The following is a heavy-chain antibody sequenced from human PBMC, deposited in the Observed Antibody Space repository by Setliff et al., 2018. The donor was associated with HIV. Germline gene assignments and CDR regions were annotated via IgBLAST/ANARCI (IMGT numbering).Heavy chain of an antibody. J-gene: IGHJ4*02. CDR3: ARVSTDYVWGSFLSSGPYYFDF. CDR2: VYHTGST. D-gene: IGHD3-16*01. CDR1: GYSMSSGYY. Sequence: SETLSLTCGVSGYSMSSGYYWGWIRLPPGKGLEWIGNVYHTGSTYYNPSLKSRVTISVDTSKNQFSLKLTSVTAADTAAYFCARVSTDYVWGSFLSSGPYYFDFWGQGALVTSPQ. V-gene: IGHV4-38-2*01.